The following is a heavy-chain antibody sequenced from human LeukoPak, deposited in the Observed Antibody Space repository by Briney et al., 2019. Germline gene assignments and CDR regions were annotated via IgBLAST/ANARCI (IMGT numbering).Heavy chain of an antibody. Sequence: GGSLRLSCAASGFTFSGSVMHWVRQAPGKGLEWVAFIRYNGNNQYYADSVKGRFTISRDNSKNTLFLQMNGLRADDTAVYYCAKIRSGSYYYFDYWGQGTLGTVSS. CDR2: IRYNGNNQ. D-gene: IGHD1-26*01. CDR1: GFTFSGSV. V-gene: IGHV3-30*02. CDR3: AKIRSGSYYYFDY. J-gene: IGHJ4*02.